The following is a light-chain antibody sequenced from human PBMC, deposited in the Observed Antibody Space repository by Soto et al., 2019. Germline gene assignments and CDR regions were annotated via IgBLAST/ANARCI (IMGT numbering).Light chain of an antibody. J-gene: IGKJ5*01. CDR2: AAS. CDR1: ESISRH. CDR3: QQTYTTFSIT. Sequence: DIQMTQSPSSLSGSVGDRVTITCRASESISRHLNWYQQKPGKAPKLLIYAASSLQNGVPSRFRGGGSGTDFTLTISNLQPEDFATYYCQQTYTTFSITFGQGTRLDIK. V-gene: IGKV1-39*01.